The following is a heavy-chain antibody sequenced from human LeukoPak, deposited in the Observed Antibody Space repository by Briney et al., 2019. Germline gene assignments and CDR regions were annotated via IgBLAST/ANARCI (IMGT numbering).Heavy chain of an antibody. CDR2: IYHSGST. J-gene: IGHJ4*02. V-gene: IGHV4-30-2*01. CDR3: ASGPYDSSGYYYSFDY. CDR1: GSSISSGGYS. Sequence: SETLSLTCAVSGSSISSGGYSWSWIRQPPGKGLEWIGYIYHSGSTYYNPSLKSRVTISVDRSKNQFSLKLSSVTAADTAVYYCASGPYDSSGYYYSFDYWGQGTLVTVSS. D-gene: IGHD3-22*01.